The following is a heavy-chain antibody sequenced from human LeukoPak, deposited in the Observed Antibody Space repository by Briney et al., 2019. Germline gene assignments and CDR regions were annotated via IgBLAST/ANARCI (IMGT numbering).Heavy chain of an antibody. Sequence: SETLSLTCTVSGGSISSGDYYWRWIRQPPGKGLEWIGYIYYSGSTYYNPSLKSRVTISVDTSKNQFSLKLSTVTAADTAVYYCARVAYPAGTGTFDIWRQGTMVTVSS. CDR1: GGSISSGDYY. V-gene: IGHV4-30-4*08. J-gene: IGHJ3*02. CDR3: ARVAYPAGTGTFDI. CDR2: IYYSGST. D-gene: IGHD6-13*01.